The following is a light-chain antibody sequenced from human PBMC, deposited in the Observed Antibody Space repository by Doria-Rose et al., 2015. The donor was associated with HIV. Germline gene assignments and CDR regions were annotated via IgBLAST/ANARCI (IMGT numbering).Light chain of an antibody. Sequence: TQSPGTLSLSPGERATLSCRASQGVSANYLAWYEQRPGQSPRLLIYGASSRATDIPDRFSGSGSRTDFTLTISRLEPEDFAVYYCHQYASSRTFGQGTKVEIK. V-gene: IGKV3-20*01. CDR2: GAS. CDR1: QGVSANY. J-gene: IGKJ1*01. CDR3: HQYASSRT.